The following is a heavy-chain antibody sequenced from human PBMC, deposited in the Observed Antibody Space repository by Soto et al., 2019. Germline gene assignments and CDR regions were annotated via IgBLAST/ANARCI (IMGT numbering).Heavy chain of an antibody. Sequence: QVQLQESGPGLVKPSETLSLTCTVSGGSISSYYWSWIRQPPGKGLEWIGYIYYSGSTNYNPSLKSRVTISVDTSKNQFSLKLSSVTAADTAVYYCARARRQIPDYWGQGTLVTVSS. CDR3: ARARRQIPDY. D-gene: IGHD2-21*01. J-gene: IGHJ4*02. CDR2: IYYSGST. CDR1: GGSISSYY. V-gene: IGHV4-59*01.